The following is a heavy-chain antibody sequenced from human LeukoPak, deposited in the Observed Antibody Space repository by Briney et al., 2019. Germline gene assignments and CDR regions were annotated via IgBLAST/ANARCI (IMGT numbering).Heavy chain of an antibody. J-gene: IGHJ6*03. Sequence: GGSLRLSCAASGFTFSSYAMNWVRQAPGKGLEWVSYISSSGSNIYYADSVKGRFTISRDNAKNSLYLQMNSLRAEDTALYYCARERATLDYYYYMDVWGKGTTVTVSS. V-gene: IGHV3-48*03. CDR2: ISSSGSNI. CDR1: GFTFSSYA. D-gene: IGHD5-12*01. CDR3: ARERATLDYYYYMDV.